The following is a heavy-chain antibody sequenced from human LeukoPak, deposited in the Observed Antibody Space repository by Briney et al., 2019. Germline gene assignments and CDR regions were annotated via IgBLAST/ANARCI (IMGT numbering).Heavy chain of an antibody. CDR2: IYYSGST. V-gene: IGHV4-31*03. J-gene: IGHJ4*02. D-gene: IGHD5-12*01. CDR1: GGSTSSGGYY. CDR3: ARSFSGYDYYFDY. Sequence: PSQTLSLTCTVSGGSTSSGGYYWSWIRQHPGKGLEWIGYIYYSGSTYYNPSLKSRVTISVDTSKNQFSLKLSSVTAADTAVYYCARSFSGYDYYFDYWGQGTLVTVSS.